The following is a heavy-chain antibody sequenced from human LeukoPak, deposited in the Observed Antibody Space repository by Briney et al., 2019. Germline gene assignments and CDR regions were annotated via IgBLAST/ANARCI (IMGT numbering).Heavy chain of an antibody. CDR2: IYPTDSET. V-gene: IGHV5-51*03. J-gene: IGHJ4*02. Sequence: GQSLKISCKGSGYSFTTYWVAWVRQMPGKGLEWMGTIYPTDSETTYSPSFQGHVTISVDKSIGIAYLQWTSLKTSDTAIYYCARGGPENFDYWGQGTLVTVSS. CDR1: GYSFTTYW. CDR3: ARGGPENFDY. D-gene: IGHD1-26*01.